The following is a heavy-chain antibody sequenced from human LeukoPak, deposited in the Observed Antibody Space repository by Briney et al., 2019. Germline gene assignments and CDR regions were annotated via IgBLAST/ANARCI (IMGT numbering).Heavy chain of an antibody. Sequence: PSETLSLTCNVSGGSISSSSYYRGWIRQPPGKGLEWIGNIYYSGSTYYNPSLNSRVTISVDTSKNQFSLKLSSVTAADTAVYYCARHAVVVPAANNWFDPWGQGTLVTVSS. D-gene: IGHD2-2*01. CDR3: ARHAVVVPAANNWFDP. J-gene: IGHJ5*02. CDR2: IYYSGST. V-gene: IGHV4-39*01. CDR1: GGSISSSSYY.